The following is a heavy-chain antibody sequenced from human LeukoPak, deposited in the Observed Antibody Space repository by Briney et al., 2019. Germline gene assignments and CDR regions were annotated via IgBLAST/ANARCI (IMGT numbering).Heavy chain of an antibody. CDR2: MNPNSGNT. J-gene: IGHJ5*02. Sequence: GASVKVSCKASGYTFTSCDINWVRQATGQGLEWMGWMNPNSGNTGYAQKFQGRVTMTRNTSISTAYMELSSLRSEDTAVYYCARGRVFAIFGVVESWFDPWGQGTLVTVSS. CDR3: ARGRVFAIFGVVESWFDP. V-gene: IGHV1-8*01. CDR1: GYTFTSCD. D-gene: IGHD3-3*01.